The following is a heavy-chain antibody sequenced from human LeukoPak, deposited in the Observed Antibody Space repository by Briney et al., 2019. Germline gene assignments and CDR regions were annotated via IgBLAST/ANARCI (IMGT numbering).Heavy chain of an antibody. V-gene: IGHV6-1*01. J-gene: IGHJ4*02. CDR2: TYYRSKWYN. D-gene: IGHD1-26*01. CDR1: GDSVSSNSAA. CDR3: ARQESGDYSVFDF. Sequence: SQTLSLTCAISGDSVSSNSAAWDWLRQSPSRGLEWLGRTYYRSKWYNDYAVSVKSRITINPDTSKNQFSLLLSSVTPEDTAVYYCARQESGDYSVFDFWGQGTLVTVSS.